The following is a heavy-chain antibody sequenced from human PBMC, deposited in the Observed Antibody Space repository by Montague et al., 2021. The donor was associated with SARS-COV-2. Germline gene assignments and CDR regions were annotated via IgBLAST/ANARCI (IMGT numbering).Heavy chain of an antibody. CDR3: ARLGDGVVTSPILGVGPYYSYYYMDV. J-gene: IGHJ6*03. D-gene: IGHD4-23*01. V-gene: IGHV4-34*01. Sequence: SETLSLTCAVHGGSFSTYSWNWSSQPPGKGLEWIGEIHHGGSTNYNPSLKSRVTISADTSKNQFSLKLTSVAAADTAVYYCARLGDGVVTSPILGVGPYYSYYYMDVWGKGTTVTVSS. CDR1: GGSFSTYS. CDR2: IHHGGST.